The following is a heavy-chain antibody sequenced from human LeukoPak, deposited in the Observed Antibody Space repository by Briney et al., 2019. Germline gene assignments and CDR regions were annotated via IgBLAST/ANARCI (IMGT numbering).Heavy chain of an antibody. CDR2: ISSSSSYI. CDR3: ARDIVGPTVTTVS. J-gene: IGHJ5*02. V-gene: IGHV3-21*01. Sequence: GGSLRLSCAASGFTFSSYSMNWVRQAPGKGLEWVSSISSSSSYIYYADSVKGRFTISRDNAKNSLYLQMNSLRAEGTAVYYCARDIVGPTVTTVSWGQGTLVTVSS. CDR1: GFTFSSYS. D-gene: IGHD4-17*01.